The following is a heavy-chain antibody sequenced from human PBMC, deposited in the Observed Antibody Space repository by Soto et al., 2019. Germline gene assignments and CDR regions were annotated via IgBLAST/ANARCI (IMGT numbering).Heavy chain of an antibody. J-gene: IGHJ4*02. CDR3: AKDFYAGLLVYYFDY. CDR1: GFTFSSHV. Sequence: QLGGSLRLPCAASGFTFSSHVMSWVRQAPGKGLEWVSTISGSGASTYYADSVKGRFTISRDSSKNTLYLQMNSLRAEDTAIYYCAKDFYAGLLVYYFDYWGQGTLVTVSS. V-gene: IGHV3-23*01. D-gene: IGHD2-2*01. CDR2: ISGSGAST.